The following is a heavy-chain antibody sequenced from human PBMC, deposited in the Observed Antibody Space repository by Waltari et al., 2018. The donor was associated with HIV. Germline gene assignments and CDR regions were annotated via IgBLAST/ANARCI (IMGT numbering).Heavy chain of an antibody. J-gene: IGHJ3*02. CDR2: IYPFASVT. CDR1: GYTFTNYW. D-gene: IGHD3-22*01. Sequence: EVQLVQSGAEVRKSGESLKISCKASGYTFTNYWIAWVRQMSGEGLEWLGIIYPFASVTRYNPSFEGQITISADKSLATAYLEWSNLNASDAAIYYCARLFYYDTTGYINNAFDIWGQGTFVTVS. CDR3: ARLFYYDTTGYINNAFDI. V-gene: IGHV5-51*03.